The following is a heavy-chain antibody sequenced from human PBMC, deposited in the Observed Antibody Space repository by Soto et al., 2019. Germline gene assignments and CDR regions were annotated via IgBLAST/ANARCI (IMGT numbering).Heavy chain of an antibody. V-gene: IGHV4-34*01. J-gene: IGHJ6*02. D-gene: IGHD6-6*01. Sequence: KTSETLSLTCAVYGGSFIGYYWSCVRHPPVKWREWIVEINHSGSTNYNPSLKSRVTISVDTSKNQFSLKLSSVTAADTAVYYCARGANLSSKSIAAPPNRRYYYYGMDVWGQGTTVTAP. CDR2: INHSGST. CDR3: ARGANLSSKSIAAPPNRRYYYYGMDV. CDR1: GGSFIGYY.